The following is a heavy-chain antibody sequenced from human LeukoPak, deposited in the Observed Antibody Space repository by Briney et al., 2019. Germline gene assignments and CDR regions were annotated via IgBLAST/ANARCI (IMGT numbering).Heavy chain of an antibody. D-gene: IGHD3-10*01. CDR1: GFSLSTSGIC. CDR2: IDWDHDK. Sequence: SGPTLVNPTQTLTLTCTFSGFSLSTSGICVNWIREPRGKAQVWLARIDWDHDKYYSTSLEIRLTISKVPSKNQVVHTMTNMDPVDTATYCCAGITMALDYGGQGTLVTVSS. CDR3: AGITMALDY. V-gene: IGHV2-70*11. J-gene: IGHJ4*02.